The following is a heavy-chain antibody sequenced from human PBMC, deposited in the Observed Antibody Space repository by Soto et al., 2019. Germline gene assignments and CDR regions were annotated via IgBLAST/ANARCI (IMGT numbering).Heavy chain of an antibody. J-gene: IGHJ4*02. CDR3: ARRTYESGWRHYFDY. D-gene: IGHD6-19*01. CDR2: IYPGDSDT. V-gene: IGHV5-51*01. Sequence: GESLKISCKGSGYSFTSYWIGWVRQMPGKGLEWMGIIYPGDSDTRYSPSFQGQVTFSADNSLNTAYLQWNTLRASDTAIYYCARRTYESGWRHYFDYWGQGTLVTV. CDR1: GYSFTSYW.